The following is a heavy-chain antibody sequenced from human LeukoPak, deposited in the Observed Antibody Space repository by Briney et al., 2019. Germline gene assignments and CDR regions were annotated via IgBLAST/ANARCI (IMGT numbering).Heavy chain of an antibody. CDR1: GGTFSSYA. D-gene: IGHD2-2*01. CDR3: AATEYCSSTSCYYSDY. J-gene: IGHJ4*02. V-gene: IGHV1-69*01. Sequence: GSSVKVSCKASGGTFSSYAISWVRQAPGQGLEWMGGIIPIFGTANYAQKFQGRVTITADESTSTAYMELSSLRSEDTAVYYCAATEYCSSTSCYYSDYWGQGTLVTVSS. CDR2: IIPIFGTA.